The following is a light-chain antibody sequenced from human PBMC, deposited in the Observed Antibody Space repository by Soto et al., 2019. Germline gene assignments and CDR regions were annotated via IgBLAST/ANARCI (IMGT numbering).Light chain of an antibody. CDR2: GAY. CDR1: QSISSK. CDR3: QQYNNWFSIT. Sequence: EIVMTQSPATLSVSPGDRAILSCRASQSISSKLAWYQQKPGQAPRLLIYGAYTRAPGIPARFSGSGSGTEFTLTISSLQSEDFAVYYCQQYNNWFSITFGQGTRLESK. J-gene: IGKJ5*01. V-gene: IGKV3-15*01.